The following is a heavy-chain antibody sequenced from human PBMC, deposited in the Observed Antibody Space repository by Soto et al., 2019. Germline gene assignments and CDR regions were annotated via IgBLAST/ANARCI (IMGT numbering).Heavy chain of an antibody. CDR1: GGSFSGYY. D-gene: IGHD6-13*01. CDR2: INHSGST. Sequence: QVQLQQWGAGLLKPSETLSLTCAVYGGSFSGYYWSWIRQPPGKGLEWIGEINHSGSTNYNPSLKSRVTISVDTSKNQFSLKLSSVTATDTAVYYCASLRMNRLYSSSWFDYWGQETLVTVSS. J-gene: IGHJ4*02. CDR3: ASLRMNRLYSSSWFDY. V-gene: IGHV4-34*01.